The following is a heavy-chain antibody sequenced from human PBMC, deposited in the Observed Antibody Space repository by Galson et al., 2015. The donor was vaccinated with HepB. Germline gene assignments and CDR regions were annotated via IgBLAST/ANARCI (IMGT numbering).Heavy chain of an antibody. CDR2: TSRDGGIK. Sequence: SLRLSCAASGFSFSSYSMHWVRQAPGKGPEWVAVTSRDGGIKYYADAVNGRFTISRDNSKNTLFLQMNSLRAEDTAMYYCARARTQHLADTGFDPWGQGSLVIVSS. V-gene: IGHV3-30-3*01. D-gene: IGHD1-14*01. CDR1: GFSFSSYS. J-gene: IGHJ5*02. CDR3: ARARTQHLADTGFDP.